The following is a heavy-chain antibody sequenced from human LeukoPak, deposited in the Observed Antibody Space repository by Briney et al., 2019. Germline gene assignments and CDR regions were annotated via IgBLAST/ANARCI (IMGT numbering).Heavy chain of an antibody. Sequence: SETLSLTCTVSGGSISSYYWSWIRQPPGKGLEWIGYIYYSGSTNYNPSLKSRVTISVDTSKNQFSLKLNSVTAADTAVYYCARTKPLDPFDFWGQGTLVTVSS. CDR3: ARTKPLDPFDF. V-gene: IGHV4-59*01. J-gene: IGHJ3*01. CDR1: GGSISSYY. CDR2: IYYSGST.